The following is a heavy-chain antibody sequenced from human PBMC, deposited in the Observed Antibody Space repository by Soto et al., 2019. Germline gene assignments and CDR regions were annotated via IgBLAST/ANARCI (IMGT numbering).Heavy chain of an antibody. Sequence: SETLSLTCAVYGGSFSGYYWSWIRQPPGKGLEWIGEINHSGSTNYNPSLKSRVTISVDTSKNQFSLKLSSVTAADTAVYYCARGLRDYIWGSYRSYTPDACDIWGQGTMVTVSS. V-gene: IGHV4-34*01. J-gene: IGHJ3*02. CDR2: INHSGST. D-gene: IGHD3-16*02. CDR1: GGSFSGYY. CDR3: ARGLRDYIWGSYRSYTPDACDI.